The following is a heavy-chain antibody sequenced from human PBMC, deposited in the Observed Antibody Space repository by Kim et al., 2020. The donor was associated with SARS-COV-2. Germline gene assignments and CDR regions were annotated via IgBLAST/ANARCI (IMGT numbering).Heavy chain of an antibody. CDR2: ISSSSSYI. V-gene: IGHV3-21*01. J-gene: IGHJ5*02. D-gene: IGHD3-9*01. Sequence: GGSLRLSCAASGFTFSSYSMNWVRQAPGKGLEWVSSISSSSSYIYYADSVKGRFTISRDNAKNSLYLQMNSLRAEDTAVYYCARDPVLRYFDWLRSGWFDPWGQGTLVTVSS. CDR3: ARDPVLRYFDWLRSGWFDP. CDR1: GFTFSSYS.